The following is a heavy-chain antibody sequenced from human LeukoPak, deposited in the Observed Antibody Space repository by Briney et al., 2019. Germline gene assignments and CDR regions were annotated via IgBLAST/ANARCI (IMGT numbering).Heavy chain of an antibody. D-gene: IGHD5-12*01. CDR1: GGSFSGYY. J-gene: IGHJ4*02. Sequence: SETLSLTCAVYGGSFSGYYWSWIRQPPGKGLEWIGEINHSGSTNYNPSLKSRVTISVDTSKSQFSLKLSSVTAADTAVYYCAGTHSGYDFYWGQGTLVTVSS. CDR2: INHSGST. V-gene: IGHV4-34*01. CDR3: AGTHSGYDFY.